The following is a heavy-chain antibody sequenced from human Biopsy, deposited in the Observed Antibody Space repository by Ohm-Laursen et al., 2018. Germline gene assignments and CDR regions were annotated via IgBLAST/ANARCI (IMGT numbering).Heavy chain of an antibody. V-gene: IGHV1-24*01. CDR3: AADINVWNVNY. CDR2: FVPENGKT. D-gene: IGHD1-1*01. J-gene: IGHJ4*02. Sequence: ASVKVSCKVSGYTLTELSMHWVRQAPGRGLEWIGVFVPENGKTIHAQKFQGRVTMTEDTSTDTAYMELSSLRSEDTAVYYYAADINVWNVNYWGQGTQVTVSS. CDR1: GYTLTELS.